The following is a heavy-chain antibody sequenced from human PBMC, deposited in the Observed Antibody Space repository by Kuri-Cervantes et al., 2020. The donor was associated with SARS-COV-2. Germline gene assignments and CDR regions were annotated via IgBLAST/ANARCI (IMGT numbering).Heavy chain of an antibody. D-gene: IGHD3-10*01. CDR3: AKARGLRFTAFDI. V-gene: IGHV3-9*01. CDR1: GFTFDDYA. CDR2: ISWNSGSI. J-gene: IGHJ3*02. Sequence: SLKISCAASGFTFDDYAMHWVQQAPGKGLEWVSGISWNSGSIGYADSVKGRFTISRDNAKNSLYLQMNSLRAEDTALYYCAKARGLRFTAFDIWGQGTMVTVSS.